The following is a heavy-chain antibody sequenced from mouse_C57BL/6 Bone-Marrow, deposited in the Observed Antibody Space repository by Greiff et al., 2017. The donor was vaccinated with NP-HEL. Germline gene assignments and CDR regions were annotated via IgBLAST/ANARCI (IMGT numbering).Heavy chain of an antibody. CDR3: ARRMIYDGYFYYFDY. CDR1: GYAFSSSW. D-gene: IGHD2-3*01. CDR2: IYPGDGDT. J-gene: IGHJ2*01. V-gene: IGHV1-82*01. Sequence: VQLQQSGPELVKPGASVKISCKASGYAFSSSWMNWVKQRPGKGLEWIGRIYPGDGDTTYNGKFKGKATLTADKSSSTAYMQLSSLTSEDSAIYFCARRMIYDGYFYYFDYWGQGTTLTVSS.